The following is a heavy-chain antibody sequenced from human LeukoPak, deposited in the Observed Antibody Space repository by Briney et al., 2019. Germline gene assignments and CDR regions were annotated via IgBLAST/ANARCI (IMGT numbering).Heavy chain of an antibody. J-gene: IGHJ3*02. D-gene: IGHD4-17*01. Sequence: PGGSLRLSCAASGFTFSSYSMNWVRQAPGKGLEWVSSISSSSSYIYYADSVKGRFTISRDNAKNSLYLQMNSLRAEDTAVYYCARGWGTVTNFLDAFDIWGQGTMVTVSS. CDR3: ARGWGTVTNFLDAFDI. V-gene: IGHV3-21*01. CDR1: GFTFSSYS. CDR2: ISSSSSYI.